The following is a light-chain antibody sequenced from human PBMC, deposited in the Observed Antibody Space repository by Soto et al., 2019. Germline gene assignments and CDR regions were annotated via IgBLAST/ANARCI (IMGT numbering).Light chain of an antibody. V-gene: IGKV1-39*01. J-gene: IGKJ4*01. CDR1: QSISSH. CDR3: QQSHSAPLT. CDR2: AAS. Sequence: QMTQSPSSLFASVGDRVTITCRASQSISSHLNWYQQKVGQTPRLLIYAASTLQSEVPPRFSGSGSGTEFTLTISGLQREDVATYYCQQSHSAPLTFGGGTKLQI.